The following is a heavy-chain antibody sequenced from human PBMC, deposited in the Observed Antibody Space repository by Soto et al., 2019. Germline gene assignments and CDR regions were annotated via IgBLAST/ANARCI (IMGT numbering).Heavy chain of an antibody. CDR2: INWNGGST. V-gene: IGHV3-20*04. D-gene: IGHD3-10*01. CDR1: GFTFDDYG. Sequence: GGSLRLSCAASGFTFDDYGMSWVRQAPGKGLEWVSGINWNGGSTGYADSVKGRFTISRDNAKNSLYLQMNSLRAEDTALYYCARDSPYYYGSGSYLIYYFDYWSQGTLVTVSS. J-gene: IGHJ4*02. CDR3: ARDSPYYYGSGSYLIYYFDY.